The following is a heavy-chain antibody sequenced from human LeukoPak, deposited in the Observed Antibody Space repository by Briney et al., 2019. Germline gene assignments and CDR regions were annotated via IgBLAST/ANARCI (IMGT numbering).Heavy chain of an antibody. Sequence: ASVKVSCKASGYTFTSYGISWGRQAPGQGLEWMGWISAYNGNTNYAQKLQGRVTMTTDTSTSTAYMELRSLRSDDTAVYYCAREGGYYDSSGYNEFDYWGQGTLVTVSS. V-gene: IGHV1-18*01. J-gene: IGHJ4*02. D-gene: IGHD3-22*01. CDR3: AREGGYYDSSGYNEFDY. CDR2: ISAYNGNT. CDR1: GYTFTSYG.